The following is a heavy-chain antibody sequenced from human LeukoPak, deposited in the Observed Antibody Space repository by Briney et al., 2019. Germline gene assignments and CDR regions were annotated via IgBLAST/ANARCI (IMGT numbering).Heavy chain of an antibody. CDR3: AREAIVTGYYYYYGLDV. Sequence: SQTLSLTCDLSGDSVSSNSATWNWIRQSPSRGLEWLGRTFYRSKWYNDYAESVKSRITIKSDTSKNQFSLQLYSVSPEDTAVYYCAREAIVTGYYYYYGLDVWGQGTTVTVSS. J-gene: IGHJ6*02. D-gene: IGHD2-21*02. CDR1: GDSVSSNSAT. CDR2: TFYRSKWYN. V-gene: IGHV6-1*01.